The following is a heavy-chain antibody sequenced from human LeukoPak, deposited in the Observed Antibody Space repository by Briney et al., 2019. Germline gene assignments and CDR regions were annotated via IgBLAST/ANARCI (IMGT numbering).Heavy chain of an antibody. Sequence: GESLRLSCAASGFTFSSYWMHWVRQGPGKGLVWVSRISTDGSSTDYADSVKGRFTISRENAKNTLYLQRNSLRAEDTAVYYCARTRTLPIAGGFDTWGQGSLVTVSS. CDR2: ISTDGSST. V-gene: IGHV3-74*01. J-gene: IGHJ5*02. D-gene: IGHD3-16*01. CDR1: GFTFSSYW. CDR3: ARTRTLPIAGGFDT.